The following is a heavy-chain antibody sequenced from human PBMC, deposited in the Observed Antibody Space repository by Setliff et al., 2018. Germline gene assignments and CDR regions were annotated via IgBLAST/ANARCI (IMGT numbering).Heavy chain of an antibody. CDR2: ISAYTGRA. Sequence: SETLSLTCTVSGGSIRSGDDLWSWLRQSPGKGLEWIAYISAYTGRAYYNPSLQSPAALSADTSKSQFSLRLTSVTAADTAVYYCAREVIDPVSSDAFDIWGQGRMVTVSS. CDR1: GGSIRSGDDL. CDR3: AREVIDPVSSDAFDI. D-gene: IGHD4-4*01. J-gene: IGHJ3*02. V-gene: IGHV4-30-4*01.